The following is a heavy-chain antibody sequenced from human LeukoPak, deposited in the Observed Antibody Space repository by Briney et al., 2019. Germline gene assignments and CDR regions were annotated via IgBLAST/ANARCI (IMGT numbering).Heavy chain of an antibody. Sequence: WGSLRLCCAASGFTLSIYGMHWVRQPQGSGPESLAVISHDGSKKDSAKSVKGRFTISRVNRTSSLYLQMNSLRAEETAVYYCARANGQLWTTPDSGGQGTLVTI. D-gene: IGHD5-18*01. J-gene: IGHJ4*02. V-gene: IGHV3-30*03. CDR1: GFTLSIYG. CDR3: ARANGQLWTTPDS. CDR2: ISHDGSKK.